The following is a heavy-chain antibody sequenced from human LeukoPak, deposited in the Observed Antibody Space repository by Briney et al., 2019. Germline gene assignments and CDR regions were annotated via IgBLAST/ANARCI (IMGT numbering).Heavy chain of an antibody. D-gene: IGHD5-12*01. CDR3: ARESGGYSGYDFYWFDP. J-gene: IGHJ5*02. CDR1: GGTFSSYA. CDR2: IIPIFGTA. V-gene: IGHV1-69*05. Sequence: SVKVSCKASGGTFSSYAISWVRQAPGQGLEWMGGIIPIFGTANYAQKFQGRVTITTDESTSTAYMELSSLRSKDTAVYYCARESGGYSGYDFYWFDPWGQGTLVTVSS.